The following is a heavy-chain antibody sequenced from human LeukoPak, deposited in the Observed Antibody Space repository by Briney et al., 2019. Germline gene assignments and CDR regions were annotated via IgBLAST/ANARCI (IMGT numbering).Heavy chain of an antibody. Sequence: GGSLRLSCAASGFTFSAYGMHWVRQAPGKGLEWVAVISYDGSNNNYADSVKGRFTISRDNSKNTLYPQMNSLRAEDTAVYFCAKGPRYCSSTSCLSYFDYWGQGTLVTVTS. CDR2: ISYDGSNN. J-gene: IGHJ4*02. CDR3: AKGPRYCSSTSCLSYFDY. V-gene: IGHV3-30*18. D-gene: IGHD2-2*01. CDR1: GFTFSAYG.